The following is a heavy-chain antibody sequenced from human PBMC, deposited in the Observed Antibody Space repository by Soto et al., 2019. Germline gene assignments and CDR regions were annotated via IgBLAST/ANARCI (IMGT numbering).Heavy chain of an antibody. J-gene: IGHJ6*02. D-gene: IGHD6-13*01. CDR3: ARDSSSWYWGKYYYYYYGMDV. CDR1: GGSFSPNY. CDR2: IYYSGST. Sequence: PSETLSLTCNVSGGSFSPNYWSWIRQPPGKGLEWIGSIYYSGSTYYNPSLKSRVTISVDTSKNQFSLMLSSVTAADTAVYYCARDSSSWYWGKYYYYYYGMDVWGQGTTVTVSS. V-gene: IGHV4-59*05.